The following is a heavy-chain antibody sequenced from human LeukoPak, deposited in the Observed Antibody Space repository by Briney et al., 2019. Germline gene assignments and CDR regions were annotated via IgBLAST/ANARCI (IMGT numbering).Heavy chain of an antibody. D-gene: IGHD5-18*01. J-gene: IGHJ4*02. Sequence: GGSLRLSCAAAGFIFSNYNMNWVRQTPGKGLEWLSYISSSSGTIYYADSVKGRFTISGDNAKNSLYLQMNSLRAEDTAVYYCARALGYSYGYAVDYWGQGTLVTVSS. CDR3: ARALGYSYGYAVDY. CDR1: GFIFSNYN. CDR2: ISSSSGTI. V-gene: IGHV3-48*01.